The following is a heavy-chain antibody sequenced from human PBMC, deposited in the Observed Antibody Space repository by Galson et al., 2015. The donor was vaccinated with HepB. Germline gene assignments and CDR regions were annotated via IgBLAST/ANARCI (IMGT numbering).Heavy chain of an antibody. Sequence: SLRLSCAASGFTFSSYAMHWVRQAPGKGLEWVAVISYDGSNKYYADSVKGRFTISRDNSKNTLYLQMNSLRAEDTAVYYCARDLERWDEVGATLDYWGQGTLVTVSS. CDR3: ARDLERWDEVGATLDY. CDR2: ISYDGSNK. CDR1: GFTFSSYA. D-gene: IGHD1-26*01. V-gene: IGHV3-30-3*01. J-gene: IGHJ4*02.